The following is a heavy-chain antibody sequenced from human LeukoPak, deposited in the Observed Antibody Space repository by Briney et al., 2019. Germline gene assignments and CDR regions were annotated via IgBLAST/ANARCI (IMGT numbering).Heavy chain of an antibody. V-gene: IGHV1-8*01. CDR3: ARGSIWLYCYYYMDV. Sequence: ASVKVSCKASGYTFTSYDINWVRQATGQGLEWMGWMNPNSGNTGYAQKCQGRVTMTRNTSISTAYMELSSLRSEDTAVYYCARGSIWLYCYYYMDVWGKGTTVTVSS. D-gene: IGHD6-19*01. CDR1: GYTFTSYD. J-gene: IGHJ6*03. CDR2: MNPNSGNT.